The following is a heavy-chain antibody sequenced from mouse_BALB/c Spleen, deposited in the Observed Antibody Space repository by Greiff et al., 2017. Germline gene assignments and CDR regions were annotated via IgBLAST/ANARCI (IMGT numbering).Heavy chain of an antibody. CDR3: ASQIYYDLAY. J-gene: IGHJ3*01. CDR1: GFNIKDYY. V-gene: IGHV14-1*02. CDR2: IDPENGNT. D-gene: IGHD2-4*01. Sequence: VQLQQSGAELVRPGALVKLSCKASGFNIKDYYMHWVKQRPEQGLEWIGWIDPENGNTIYDPKFQGKASITADTSSNTAYLQLSSLTSEDTAVYYCASQIYYDLAYWGQGTLVTVSA.